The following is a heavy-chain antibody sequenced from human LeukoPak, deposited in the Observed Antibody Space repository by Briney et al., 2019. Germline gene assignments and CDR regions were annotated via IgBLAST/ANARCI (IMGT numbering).Heavy chain of an antibody. Sequence: GGSLRLSCAASGFSFSAYWMTWVRQAPGTGLEWVANINPAGSETYYVDPVKGRFSISRDNAKNLVYLQMNSLRAEDTAVYHCARFGYVAAVDVWGQGTPVTVPS. J-gene: IGHJ4*02. CDR3: ARFGYVAAVDV. CDR1: GFSFSAYW. D-gene: IGHD2-15*01. CDR2: INPAGSET. V-gene: IGHV3-7*01.